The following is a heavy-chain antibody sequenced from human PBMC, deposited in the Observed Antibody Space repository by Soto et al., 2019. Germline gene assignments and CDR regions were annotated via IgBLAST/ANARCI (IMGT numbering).Heavy chain of an antibody. Sequence: GGSLRLSCAASGFTFSSYAMHWVRQAPGKGLEWVAVISYDGSNKYYADSVKGRFTISRDNSKNTLYLQMNSLRAEDTAVYYCARSRAPPPTHYFDYWGQGTLVTVSS. J-gene: IGHJ4*02. CDR1: GFTFSSYA. CDR2: ISYDGSNK. V-gene: IGHV3-30-3*01. CDR3: ARSRAPPPTHYFDY. D-gene: IGHD3-10*01.